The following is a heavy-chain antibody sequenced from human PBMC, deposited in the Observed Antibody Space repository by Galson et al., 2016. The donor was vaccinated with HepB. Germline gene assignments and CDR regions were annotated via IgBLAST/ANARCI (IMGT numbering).Heavy chain of an antibody. CDR1: GYRFTSYD. CDR2: MSPNSGNT. D-gene: IGHD5-18*01. Sequence: SVKVSCKASGYRFTSYDINWVRQATGQGLEWMGWMSPNSGNTAYAQKLQGRVTMTRNTSISTAYMELSSLRSEDTAVYYCARTYSYGYSPDYWGQGTLVTVSS. J-gene: IGHJ4*02. CDR3: ARTYSYGYSPDY. V-gene: IGHV1-8*01.